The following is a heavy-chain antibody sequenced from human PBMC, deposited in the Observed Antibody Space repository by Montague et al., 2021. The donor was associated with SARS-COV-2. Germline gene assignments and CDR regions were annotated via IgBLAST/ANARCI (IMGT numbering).Heavy chain of an antibody. V-gene: IGHV2-70*01. CDR2: IYWDDD. D-gene: IGHD3-22*01. CDR1: GFSLSTRTVG. J-gene: IGHJ4*02. CDR3: ARTRAYYYDSSGYSYCFDY. Sequence: PALVKPTQTLTLTCTFSGFSLSTRTVGVGWIRQPPGKALEWLALIYWDDDYYITSLKTRLTISKDTSKNQAVLTMTTMDPVDTATYYCARTRAYYYDSSGYSYCFDYWGQGTLVTVSS.